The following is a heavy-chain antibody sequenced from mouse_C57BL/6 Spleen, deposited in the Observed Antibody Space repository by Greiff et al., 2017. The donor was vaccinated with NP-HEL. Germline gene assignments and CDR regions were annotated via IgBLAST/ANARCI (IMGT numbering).Heavy chain of an antibody. J-gene: IGHJ2*01. CDR1: GFNIKDDY. Sequence: EVQRVESGAELVRPGASVKLSCTASGFNIKDDYMHWVKQRPEQGLEWIGWIDPENGDTEYASKFQGKATITADTFSNTAYLQLSSLTSEDTAVYYCTFGGYWGQGTTLTVSS. V-gene: IGHV14-4*01. CDR3: TFGGY. CDR2: IDPENGDT.